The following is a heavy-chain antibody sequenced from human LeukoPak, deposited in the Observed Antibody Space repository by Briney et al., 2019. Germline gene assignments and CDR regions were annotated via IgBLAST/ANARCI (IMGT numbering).Heavy chain of an antibody. V-gene: IGHV4-59*01. Sequence: PPETLSLTCTVSGGSISSYYWSWIRQPPGKGLEWIGYIYYSGTTNYNPSLKSRVTISVDTSKNQFSLKLSSVTAADTAVYYCARGVYIAAAQYAYWGQGTLVTVSS. CDR2: IYYSGTT. CDR3: ARGVYIAAAQYAY. J-gene: IGHJ4*02. CDR1: GGSISSYY. D-gene: IGHD6-13*01.